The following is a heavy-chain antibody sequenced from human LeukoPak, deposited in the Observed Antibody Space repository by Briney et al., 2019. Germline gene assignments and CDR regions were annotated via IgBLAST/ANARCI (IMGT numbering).Heavy chain of an antibody. D-gene: IGHD3-22*01. CDR2: ISGSGGST. J-gene: IGHJ4*02. Sequence: GGSLRLSCAASGFTFSSYSMNWVRQAPGKGLEWVSAISGSGGSTYYADSVKGRFTISRDNSKNTLYLQMNSLRAEDTAVYYCAKDKVAYDSSGYDYWGQGTLVTVSS. V-gene: IGHV3-23*01. CDR1: GFTFSSYS. CDR3: AKDKVAYDSSGYDY.